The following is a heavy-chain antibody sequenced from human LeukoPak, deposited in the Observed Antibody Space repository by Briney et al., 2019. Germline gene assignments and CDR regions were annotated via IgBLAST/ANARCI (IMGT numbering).Heavy chain of an antibody. J-gene: IGHJ4*02. CDR3: AKKSGGWQAYYFDY. V-gene: IGHV3-23*01. D-gene: IGHD2-21*01. CDR2: ISGSGFNT. CDR1: GFTFSSYA. Sequence: GGSLRLSCAASGFTFSSYAMSWVRQAPGKGLEWVSTISGSGFNTYYADSVKGRFTISRDNSKNTLYLQMDSLRAEDTAVYYCAKKSGGWQAYYFDYWGQGTLVTVSS.